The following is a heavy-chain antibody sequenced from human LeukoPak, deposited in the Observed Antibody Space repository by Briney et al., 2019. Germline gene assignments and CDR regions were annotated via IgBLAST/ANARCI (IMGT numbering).Heavy chain of an antibody. CDR3: ARVGRGDHSWGSYYCDH. CDR2: ISSSGST. Sequence: SETLSLTCTVSGDSFSSYHWSWLRQPPGKGLEWIGYISSSGSTSYNPSLKSRVTMSVDTSKNQFSLKLGSVTAADTAVYYCARVGRGDHSWGSYYCDHWGQGTLVSVSS. V-gene: IGHV4-59*13. J-gene: IGHJ4*02. CDR1: GDSFSSYH. D-gene: IGHD3-16*01.